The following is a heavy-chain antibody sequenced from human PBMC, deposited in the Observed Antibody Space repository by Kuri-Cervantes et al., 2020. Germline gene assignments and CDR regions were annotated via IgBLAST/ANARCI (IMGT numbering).Heavy chain of an antibody. CDR1: GFTFSNAW. CDR2: IKSKTDGGTT. J-gene: IGHJ4*02. CDR3: ARDSMMGY. V-gene: IGHV3-15*01. D-gene: IGHD3-22*01. Sequence: GESLKISCAASGFTFSNAWMSWVRQAPGKGLEWVGRIKSKTDGGTTDYAAPVKGRFTISRDDSKNTLYLQMNSLRAEETAVYYCARDSMMGYWGQGTLVTVSS.